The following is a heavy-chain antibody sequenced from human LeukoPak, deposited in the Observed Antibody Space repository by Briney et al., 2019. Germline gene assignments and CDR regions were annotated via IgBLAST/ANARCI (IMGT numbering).Heavy chain of an antibody. CDR2: INHSGST. V-gene: IGHV4-34*01. Sequence: PSETLSLTCAVYGGSFSGYYWSWIRQPPGKGLEWIGEINHSGSTNYNPSLKSRVTISVDTSKNQFSLKLSSVTAADTAVYYCARLRYSSSRYYYYYMDVWGKGTTVTISS. D-gene: IGHD6-19*01. CDR1: GGSFSGYY. CDR3: ARLRYSSSRYYYYYMDV. J-gene: IGHJ6*03.